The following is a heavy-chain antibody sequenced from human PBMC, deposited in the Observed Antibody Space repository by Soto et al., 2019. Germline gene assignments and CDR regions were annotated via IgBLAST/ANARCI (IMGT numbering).Heavy chain of an antibody. J-gene: IGHJ6*02. CDR2: VSPTGDTV. CDR1: GFRFEQYV. D-gene: IGHD3-3*01. CDR3: AKDIGGPPELRFLEDYYYGMDV. Sequence: GGSLRLSCAVSGFRFEQYVMHWVRQAPGKGLECVSTVSPTGDTVAYADSVEGRFTVSRDNAKNSLYLQMNSLRAEDTALYYCAKDIGGPPELRFLEDYYYGMDVWGQGTTVTVSS. V-gene: IGHV3-9*01.